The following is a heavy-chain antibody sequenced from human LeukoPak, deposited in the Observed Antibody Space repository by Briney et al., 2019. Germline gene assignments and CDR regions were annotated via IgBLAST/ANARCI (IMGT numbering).Heavy chain of an antibody. Sequence: PSETLSLTCTVSGGSISSSSYYWGWIRQPPGKGLEWIGSIYYSGSTYYNPSLKSRVTISVDTSKNQFSLHLNSVTPEDTAVYYCARYTSTWYLDYWGQGTLVTVPS. V-gene: IGHV4-39*07. D-gene: IGHD6-13*01. CDR2: IYYSGST. CDR1: GGSISSSSYY. J-gene: IGHJ4*02. CDR3: ARYTSTWYLDY.